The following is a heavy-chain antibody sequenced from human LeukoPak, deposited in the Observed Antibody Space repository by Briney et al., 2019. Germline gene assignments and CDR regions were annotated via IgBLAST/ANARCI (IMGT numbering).Heavy chain of an antibody. Sequence: GGSLRLSCAASGFTFDHYAMHWVRQAPGKGLEWVSGISWNSGSIGYADSVKGRFTISRDNAENSLYLQMNSLRAEDTALYYCAKDADYWGQGTLVTVSS. J-gene: IGHJ4*02. CDR3: AKDADY. V-gene: IGHV3-9*01. CDR1: GFTFDHYA. CDR2: ISWNSGSI.